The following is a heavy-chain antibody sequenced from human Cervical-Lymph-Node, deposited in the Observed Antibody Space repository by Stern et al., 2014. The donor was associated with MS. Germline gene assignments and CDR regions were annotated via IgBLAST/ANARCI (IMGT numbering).Heavy chain of an antibody. J-gene: IGHJ4*02. CDR3: ARIKQSVPAGYFDY. CDR2: IYYSGTT. V-gene: IGHV4-61*01. CDR1: GGSVNRGSYY. D-gene: IGHD6-6*01. Sequence: VQLVESGPGLVKPSETLSLTCIVSGGSVNRGSYYWSWIRLPPGKGLEWIGYIYYSGTTSYNPSLTSRVTILIDTSKTQFSLKVSSVTAADTAVYYCARIKQSVPAGYFDYWGPGTLVSVSS.